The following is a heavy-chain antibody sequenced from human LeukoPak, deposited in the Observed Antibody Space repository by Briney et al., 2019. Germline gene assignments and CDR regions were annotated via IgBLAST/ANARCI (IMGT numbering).Heavy chain of an antibody. D-gene: IGHD6-19*01. V-gene: IGHV1-2*02. J-gene: IGHJ3*02. CDR2: INPNSGGT. Sequence: GASVKVSCKASGYTFTGYYMHWVRQAPGQGLEWMGWINPNSGGTSYAQKFQGRVTMTRDTSISTAYMELSNLRSDDTAVYYCARVGWLDRNDGFIIWGQGTMVTVSS. CDR3: ARVGWLDRNDGFII. CDR1: GYTFTGYY.